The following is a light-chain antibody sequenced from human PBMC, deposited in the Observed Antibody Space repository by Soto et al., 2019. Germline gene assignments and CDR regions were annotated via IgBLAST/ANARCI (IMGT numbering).Light chain of an antibody. J-gene: IGKJ5*01. Sequence: PGERATLSCRASHSVRSNLAWYQQKPGQAPRLLIYDASTRAPGIPARFTGSGSGTELSLTISSLQSDDFAVYHCQQYNNWPPTFGHGTRLEI. CDR2: DAS. CDR1: HSVRSN. V-gene: IGKV3-15*01. CDR3: QQYNNWPPT.